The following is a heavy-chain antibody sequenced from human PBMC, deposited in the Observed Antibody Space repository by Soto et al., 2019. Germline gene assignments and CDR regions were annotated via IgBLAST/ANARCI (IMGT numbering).Heavy chain of an antibody. V-gene: IGHV1-69*13. CDR3: FAYYYDTIGYYYDY. CDR2: IIPIFSKV. Sequence: SVKVSCKASGCTFSSYAISCVRQAPGQGLEWMGGIIPIFSKVNYAQKFQGRVTITADESTSTAYMELSSLRSEDTAVYYFFAYYYDTIGYYYDYWGQGTLVTVSS. D-gene: IGHD3-22*01. J-gene: IGHJ4*02. CDR1: GCTFSSYA.